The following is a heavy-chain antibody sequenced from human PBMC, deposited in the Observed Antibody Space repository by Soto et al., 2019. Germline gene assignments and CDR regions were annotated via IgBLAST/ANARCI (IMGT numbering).Heavy chain of an antibody. J-gene: IGHJ5*02. V-gene: IGHV4-61*01. CDR2: IYFTGST. CDR3: TRGPPRVQWFDP. Sequence: SETLSLTCTVSGGAVGSGTYYWSWIRQPPGKGLEWIGHIYFTGSTNYNPSLKSRVTMSLDTSRNQFSLKLSSVTAADTAVYYCTRGPPRVQWFDPWGLGTLVTVSS. CDR1: GGAVGSGTYY.